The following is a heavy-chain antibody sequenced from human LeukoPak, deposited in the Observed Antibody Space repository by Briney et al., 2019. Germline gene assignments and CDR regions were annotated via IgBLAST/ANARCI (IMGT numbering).Heavy chain of an antibody. CDR3: AKDSHDYGDYLFLDY. D-gene: IGHD4-17*01. Sequence: GGSLRLSCAVSGFTVSSNYMSWVRQAPGKGLAWVSVIYSGGSTYYADSVKGRFTISRDNSKDTLYLQMNSLRAEDTAVYYCAKDSHDYGDYLFLDYWGQGTLVTVSS. J-gene: IGHJ4*02. V-gene: IGHV3-66*02. CDR1: GFTVSSNY. CDR2: IYSGGST.